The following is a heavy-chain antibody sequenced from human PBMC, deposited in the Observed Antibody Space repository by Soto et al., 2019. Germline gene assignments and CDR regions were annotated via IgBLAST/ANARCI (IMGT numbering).Heavy chain of an antibody. CDR2: ISWNSGSI. Sequence: EVQLVESGGGLVQPGRSLRLSCAASGFTFDDYAMHWVRQAPGKGLEWVSGISWNSGSIGYADSVKGRFTISRDNVKNSLYLQMNSLRAEETALYYCAKGDSSSFYYGMDVWGQGTTVTVSS. CDR1: GFTFDDYA. J-gene: IGHJ6*02. CDR3: AKGDSSSFYYGMDV. D-gene: IGHD6-13*01. V-gene: IGHV3-9*01.